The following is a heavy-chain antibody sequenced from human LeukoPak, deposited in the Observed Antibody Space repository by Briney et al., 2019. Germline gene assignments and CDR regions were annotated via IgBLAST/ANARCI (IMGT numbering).Heavy chain of an antibody. Sequence: GGSLRLSCAASGFTFSDYYMSWIRQAPGKELEWISYITNTGSTIYYADSVKGRFTISRDNAKNSLYLQMSSLRAEDTAVYYCARDPGKVGHWGQGTLVTVSS. CDR2: ITNTGSTI. D-gene: IGHD4-23*01. J-gene: IGHJ4*02. V-gene: IGHV3-11*04. CDR3: ARDPGKVGH. CDR1: GFTFSDYY.